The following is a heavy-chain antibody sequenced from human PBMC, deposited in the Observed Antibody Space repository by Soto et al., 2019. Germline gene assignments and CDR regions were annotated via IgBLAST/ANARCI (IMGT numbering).Heavy chain of an antibody. CDR2: IYHSGST. CDR3: ASRNNSSSWYFNYYYGMDV. V-gene: IGHV4-4*02. CDR1: GGSISSSNW. D-gene: IGHD6-13*01. Sequence: PXETLSLTCAVAGGSISSSNWWSWVRQPPVKGLEWIGEIYHSGSTNYNPSLKSRVTISVDKSKNQFSLKLSSVTAADTAVYYCASRNNSSSWYFNYYYGMDVWGQGTTVTVSS. J-gene: IGHJ6*02.